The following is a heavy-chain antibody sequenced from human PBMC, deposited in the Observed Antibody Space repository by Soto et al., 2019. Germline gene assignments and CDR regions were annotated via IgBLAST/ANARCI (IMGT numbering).Heavy chain of an antibody. D-gene: IGHD1-20*01. CDR3: ASSITQMLTD. CDR2: ITNRATGDTT. J-gene: IGHJ4*02. CDR1: GFSVSDHF. V-gene: IGHV3-72*01. Sequence: EVQLVESGGGLVQSGGSLRLSCTASGFSVSDHFMDWVRQTPGKGLEWLGQITNRATGDTTFYAASVKSRFTVSKDESRNSLYLQMNSLKTEDTAVYYCASSITQMLTDWGQGTLVAVAS.